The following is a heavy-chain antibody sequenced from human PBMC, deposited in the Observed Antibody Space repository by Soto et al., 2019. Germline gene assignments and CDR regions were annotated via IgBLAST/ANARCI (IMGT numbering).Heavy chain of an antibody. J-gene: IGHJ3*02. D-gene: IGHD3-22*01. Sequence: SGPTLVKPTQTLTLTCTFSGFSLSTSGVGVGWIRQPPGKALEWLALIYLDDVKRYSPSLKSRLTITKDTSNNQVVLTITNMDLVDTAIYYCANRLWDYYDSSGYYDDAFDIWGQGTMVTVAS. CDR3: ANRLWDYYDSSGYYDDAFDI. V-gene: IGHV2-5*02. CDR2: IYLDDVK. CDR1: GFSLSTSGVG.